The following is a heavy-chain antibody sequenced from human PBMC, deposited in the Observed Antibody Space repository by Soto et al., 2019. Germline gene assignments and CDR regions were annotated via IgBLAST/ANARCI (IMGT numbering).Heavy chain of an antibody. CDR3: ARRGPIYYDSSGYPYGSMDV. V-gene: IGHV5-51*01. Sequence: GESLKISCKGSGYSFTSYWIGWGRQMPGKGLEWMGIIYPGDSDTRYSPSFQGQFTISADKSISTAYLHWSSLKASDTAMYYCARRGPIYYDSSGYPYGSMDVWGQGTTVTVSS. D-gene: IGHD3-22*01. CDR2: IYPGDSDT. CDR1: GYSFTSYW. J-gene: IGHJ6*02.